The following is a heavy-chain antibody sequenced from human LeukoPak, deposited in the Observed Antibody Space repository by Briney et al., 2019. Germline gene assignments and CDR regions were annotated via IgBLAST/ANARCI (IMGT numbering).Heavy chain of an antibody. J-gene: IGHJ6*02. CDR3: ARDSDSRMVLTYYGMDV. D-gene: IGHD3-9*01. Sequence: GASVKVSCKASGYTFTSYAMHWVRQAPGQRLEWMGWINAGNGNTKYSQKFQGRVTITRDTSASTAYMEMSSLRSEDTAVFYCARDSDSRMVLTYYGMDVWGQGTAVTVSS. CDR1: GYTFTSYA. V-gene: IGHV1-3*01. CDR2: INAGNGNT.